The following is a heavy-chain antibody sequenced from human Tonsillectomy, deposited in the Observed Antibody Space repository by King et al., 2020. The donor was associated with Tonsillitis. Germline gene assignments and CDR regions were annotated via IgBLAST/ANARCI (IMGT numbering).Heavy chain of an antibody. D-gene: IGHD2-15*01. CDR1: GFTFSTYI. CDR2: ISSSSNYI. J-gene: IGHJ2*01. Sequence: VQLVESGGGLVKPGGSLRLSCAASGFTFSTYIMNWVRQAPGKGLEWVSSISSSSNYIYYADSVKGRFTIPRDNAKQSLYLQINSLRAEETAVYYCARPAACSGGSCYSDFWYFDLWGRGTLVTVSS. V-gene: IGHV3-21*03. CDR3: ARPAACSGGSCYSDFWYFDL.